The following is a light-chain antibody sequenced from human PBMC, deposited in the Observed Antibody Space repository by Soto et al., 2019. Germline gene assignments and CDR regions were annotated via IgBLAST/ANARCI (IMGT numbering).Light chain of an antibody. CDR3: QHYNSYSEA. V-gene: IGKV1-5*03. CDR1: QTISSW. CDR2: QAY. J-gene: IGKJ1*01. Sequence: IHMTQSPSTLSVSLGDIVTITFRASQTISSWLDWYQQKPGKAPKLLIYQAYTLTSGLPSRFTARGPGTDFTLTISSLQPDDFAPYYCQHYNSYSEAFGHGTQV.